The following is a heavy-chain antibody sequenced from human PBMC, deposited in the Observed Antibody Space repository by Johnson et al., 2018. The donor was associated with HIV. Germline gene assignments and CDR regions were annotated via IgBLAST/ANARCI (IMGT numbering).Heavy chain of an antibody. J-gene: IGHJ3*01. CDR2: ISYAGSNK. CDR1: GFTFSSNA. Sequence: QVQLVESGGGLIQPGGSLRLSCAASGFTFSSNAMHWVRQAPGKGLERVVVISYAGSNKSYADSVKDRFTISRDNSKNTLYLQLNSLRAGDSALYYCARGSYDGDAFDLWGQGTMVTVSS. D-gene: IGHD1-26*01. CDR3: ARGSYDGDAFDL. V-gene: IGHV3-30*14.